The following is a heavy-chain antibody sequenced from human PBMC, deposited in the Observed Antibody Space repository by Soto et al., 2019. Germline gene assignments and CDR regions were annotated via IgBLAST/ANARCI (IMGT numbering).Heavy chain of an antibody. V-gene: IGHV4-38-2*02. J-gene: IGHJ3*02. Sequence: SETLSLTCTVSVYSISSSYYWGWIRQPPGKGLEWIVSIYRSGSTYYNPSLKSRVTISVDTSKNQFSLKLSSVTAADTAVYYCARDWAYSGSPDAFDIWGQGTMVTVSS. CDR3: ARDWAYSGSPDAFDI. CDR2: IYRSGST. D-gene: IGHD1-26*01. CDR1: VYSISSSYY.